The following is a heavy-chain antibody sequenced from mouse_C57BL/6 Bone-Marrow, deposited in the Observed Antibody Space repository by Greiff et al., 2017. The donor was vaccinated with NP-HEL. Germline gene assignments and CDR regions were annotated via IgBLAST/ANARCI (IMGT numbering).Heavy chain of an antibody. D-gene: IGHD2-5*01. Sequence: EVQLQQSGPELVKPGASVKIPCKASGYTFTDYNMDWVKQSHGKSLEWIGDINPNNGGTIYNQKFKGKATLTVDKSSSTAYMELRSLTSEDTAVYYCARSEDSNPFAYWGQGTLVTVSA. V-gene: IGHV1-18*01. J-gene: IGHJ3*01. CDR2: INPNNGGT. CDR3: ARSEDSNPFAY. CDR1: GYTFTDYN.